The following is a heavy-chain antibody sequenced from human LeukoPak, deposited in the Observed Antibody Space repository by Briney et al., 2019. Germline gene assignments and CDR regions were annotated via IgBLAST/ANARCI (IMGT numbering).Heavy chain of an antibody. CDR3: ARPRYYYGSGSPYYFDY. D-gene: IGHD3-10*01. CDR2: ISAYNGNT. CDR1: GYTFTSYG. V-gene: IGHV1-18*01. J-gene: IGHJ4*02. Sequence: ASVKVSCKASGYTFTSYGISWVRQAPGQGLEWMGWISAYNGNTNYAQKLQGRVTMTTDTSTSTAYMELRSLRSDDTAVHYCARPRYYYGSGSPYYFDYWGQGTLVTVSS.